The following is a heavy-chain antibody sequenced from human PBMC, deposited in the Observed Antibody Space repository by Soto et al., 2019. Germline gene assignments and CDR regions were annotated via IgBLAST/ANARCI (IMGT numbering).Heavy chain of an antibody. CDR2: IYYSGST. Sequence: SEILSLTCTVSGGSISSGDYYWSWIRQPPGKGLEWIGYIYYSGSTYYNPSLKSRVTISVDTSKNQFSLKLSSVTAADTAVYYCARVVRGPKIIDYWGQGTLVTVSS. D-gene: IGHD3-10*01. CDR1: GGSISSGDYY. CDR3: ARVVRGPKIIDY. J-gene: IGHJ4*02. V-gene: IGHV4-30-4*01.